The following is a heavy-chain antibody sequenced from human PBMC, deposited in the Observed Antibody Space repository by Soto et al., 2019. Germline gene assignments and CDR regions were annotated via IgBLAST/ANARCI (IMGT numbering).Heavy chain of an antibody. CDR2: IYYSGST. CDR3: ARTRYSSSPENYYYYGMDV. CDR1: GGSISSSSYY. V-gene: IGHV4-39*01. Sequence: QLQLQESGPGLVKPSETLSLTCTVSGGSISSSSYYWGWIRQPPGKGLEWIGSIYYSGSTYYNPSLKRRVTISVDTSKNQFSLKLSSVTAADTAVYYCARTRYSSSPENYYYYGMDVWGQGTTVTVSS. D-gene: IGHD6-6*01. J-gene: IGHJ6*02.